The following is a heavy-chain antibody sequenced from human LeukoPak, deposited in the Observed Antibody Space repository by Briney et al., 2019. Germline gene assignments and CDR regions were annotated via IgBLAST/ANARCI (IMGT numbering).Heavy chain of an antibody. CDR3: ARDSAYCSGGSCYPDS. J-gene: IGHJ5*01. D-gene: IGHD2-15*01. V-gene: IGHV3-30-3*01. CDR2: ISYDGSNK. Sequence: GGSLRLSCAASGFTFSSYAMHWVRQAPGKGLEWVAVISYDGSNKYYADFVKGRFTISRDNSKNTLYLQMNSLRAEDTAVYYCARDSAYCSGGSCYPDSWGQGTLVTVSS. CDR1: GFTFSSYA.